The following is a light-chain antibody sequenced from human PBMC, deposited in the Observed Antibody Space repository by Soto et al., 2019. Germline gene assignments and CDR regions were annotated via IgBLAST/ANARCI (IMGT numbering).Light chain of an antibody. CDR3: QQYYSTPRT. CDR1: QSVSRA. V-gene: IGKV3-15*01. CDR2: DSS. Sequence: DIVLTQSPATLSVSPGESASLSCRASQSVSRALAWYQHVPGQAPRLLIYDSSTRATGVPARFSGSGSGTDFTLTISNLQAEDVAVYYCQQYYSTPRTFGQGTKVEIK. J-gene: IGKJ1*01.